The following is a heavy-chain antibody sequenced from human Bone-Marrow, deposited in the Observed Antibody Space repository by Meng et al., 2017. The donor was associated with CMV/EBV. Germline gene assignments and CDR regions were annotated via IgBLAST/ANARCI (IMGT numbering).Heavy chain of an antibody. Sequence: SETRSPTCTVTGGSIRSSSYYWGWIRQPPGKGLEWIGSIYYSGSTYYNPSLKSRVTKSVDTSKNQFSIKPGSVTAAETAVYYCARSTGAPADDPWGQGTLVTVSS. D-gene: IGHD1-26*01. J-gene: IGHJ5*02. CDR1: GGSIRSSSYY. CDR2: IYYSGST. V-gene: IGHV4-39*01. CDR3: ARSTGAPADDP.